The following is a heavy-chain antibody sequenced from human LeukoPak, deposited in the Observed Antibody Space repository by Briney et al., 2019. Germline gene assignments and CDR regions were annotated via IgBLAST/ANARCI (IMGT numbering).Heavy chain of an antibody. D-gene: IGHD4-17*01. CDR3: ARWSVGGDYVFLDY. CDR1: GGSISSYY. CDR2: IYYSGST. Sequence: SETLSLTCTVSGGSISSYYWSWIRQPPGKGLEWIGYIYYSGSTNYNPSLNSRVTISVDTSKNQFSLKLSSVTAADRAVYYCARWSVGGDYVFLDYWGQGTLVTVSS. V-gene: IGHV4-59*01. J-gene: IGHJ4*02.